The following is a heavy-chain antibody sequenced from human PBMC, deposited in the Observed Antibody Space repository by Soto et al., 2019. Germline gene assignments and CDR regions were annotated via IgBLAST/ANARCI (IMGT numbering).Heavy chain of an antibody. CDR1: GYSFTSYW. J-gene: IGHJ6*02. V-gene: IGHV5-51*01. D-gene: IGHD2-2*01. Sequence: PGESLKISCKGSGYSFTSYWIGWVRQMPGKVLEWMGIIYPGDSDTRYSPSFQGQVTISADKSISTAYLQWSSLKASDTAMYYCERHYCSSTSCYPVYYYYYGMDVWGQGXTVTV. CDR3: ERHYCSSTSCYPVYYYYYGMDV. CDR2: IYPGDSDT.